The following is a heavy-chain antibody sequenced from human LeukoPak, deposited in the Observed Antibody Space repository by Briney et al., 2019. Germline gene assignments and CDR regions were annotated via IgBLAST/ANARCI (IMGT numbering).Heavy chain of an antibody. CDR2: VNPSGGST. J-gene: IGHJ4*02. V-gene: IGHV1-46*01. CDR3: ARAFYDYVWGRAQPADY. Sequence: ASVKVSCKASGYTFTSYYMHWVRQAPGQGLEWMGIVNPSGGSTSYAQKFQGRVTMTRDTSTSTVYMELSSLRSEDTAVYYCARAFYDYVWGRAQPADYWGQGTLVTVSS. CDR1: GYTFTSYY. D-gene: IGHD3-16*01.